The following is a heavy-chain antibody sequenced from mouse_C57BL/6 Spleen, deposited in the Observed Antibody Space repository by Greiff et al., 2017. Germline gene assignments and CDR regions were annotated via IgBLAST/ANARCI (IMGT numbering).Heavy chain of an antibody. J-gene: IGHJ3*01. CDR3: ARQGESFAY. Sequence: EVQRVESGGDLVKPGGSLKLSCAASGFTFSSYGMSWVRQTPDKRLEWVATISSGGSYTYYPDSVKGRFTISRDNAKNTLYLQMSSLKSEDTAMYYCARQGESFAYWGQGTLVTVSA. V-gene: IGHV5-6*01. CDR1: GFTFSSYG. CDR2: ISSGGSYT.